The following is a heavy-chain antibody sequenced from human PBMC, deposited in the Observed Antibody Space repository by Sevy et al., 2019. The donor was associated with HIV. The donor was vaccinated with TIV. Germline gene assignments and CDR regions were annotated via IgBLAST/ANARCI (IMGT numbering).Heavy chain of an antibody. V-gene: IGHV1-24*01. CDR3: ATTKDYYDSSGSPFDY. J-gene: IGHJ4*02. CDR2: FDPEDGET. D-gene: IGHD3-22*01. CDR1: GYTLTQLS. Sequence: ASVKVSCKVSGYTLTQLSMHWVRQAPGKVLESIGSFDPEDGETLYAQNFQGRVTMTEDTSTDTAYMALSSLRSEDTAIYYCATTKDYYDSSGSPFDYWGQGTLVTVSS.